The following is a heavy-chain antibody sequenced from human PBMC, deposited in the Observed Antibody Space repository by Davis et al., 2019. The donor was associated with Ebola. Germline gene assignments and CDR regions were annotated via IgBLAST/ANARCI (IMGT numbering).Heavy chain of an antibody. CDR1: GDSISSGNYY. D-gene: IGHD5-18*01. Sequence: LRLSCTVSGDSISSGNYYWSWIRQPPGKGLEYIGYIYYSGSSYYNPSLKSRVTISVDTSKNQFSLRLSSVTAADTAIYYCARRYSYGHLDYWGQGTLVTVSS. J-gene: IGHJ4*02. CDR3: ARRYSYGHLDY. V-gene: IGHV4-30-4*08. CDR2: IYYSGSS.